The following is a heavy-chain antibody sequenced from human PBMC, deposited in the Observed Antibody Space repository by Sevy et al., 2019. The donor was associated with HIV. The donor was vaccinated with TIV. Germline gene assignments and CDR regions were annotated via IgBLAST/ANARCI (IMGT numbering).Heavy chain of an antibody. J-gene: IGHJ4*02. CDR1: GGSINSNNW. Sequence: SETLSLTCAVSGGSINSNNWWSWVRQPPGKGLEWIGEIYHSGSINYNPSLKSRVTISVDKSKKQFSLKVNSVTAADTAGYYGAGRLGFGGLGGGYFDYWGQGTLVTVSS. CDR3: AGRLGFGGLGGGYFDY. D-gene: IGHD3-10*01. CDR2: IYHSGSI. V-gene: IGHV4-4*02.